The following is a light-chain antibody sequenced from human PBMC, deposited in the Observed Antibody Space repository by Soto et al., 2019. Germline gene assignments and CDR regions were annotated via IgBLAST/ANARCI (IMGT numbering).Light chain of an antibody. CDR1: QSVSSY. J-gene: IGKJ4*01. CDR3: QQRSNWPLT. V-gene: IGKV3-11*01. Sequence: EIVLTQFPATLSFYPGDGATLSCRASQSVSSYLAWYQQKRGQAPRLLIYDSFNRATGIPARFSGSGSGTDFSLIISSLEPEDFAVYYCQQRSNWPLTFGGGT. CDR2: DSF.